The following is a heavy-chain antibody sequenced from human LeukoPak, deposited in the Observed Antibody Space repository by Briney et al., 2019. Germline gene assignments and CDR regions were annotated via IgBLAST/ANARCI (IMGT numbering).Heavy chain of an antibody. D-gene: IGHD4-17*01. CDR2: IYYTRST. V-gene: IGHV4-59*08. J-gene: IGHJ4*02. CDR3: ARQTDHGDSNY. Sequence: SETLSLTRTVSGGSISSYYWSWIRQPPGKGLEWIGYIYYTRSTHYNPSLQSRVTISVDTSKNQVSLKLTSVTAADTAVYYCARQTDHGDSNYWGQGTLVTVSS. CDR1: GGSISSYY.